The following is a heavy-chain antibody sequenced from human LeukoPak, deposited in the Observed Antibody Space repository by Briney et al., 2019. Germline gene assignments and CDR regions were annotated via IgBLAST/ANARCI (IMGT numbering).Heavy chain of an antibody. J-gene: IGHJ4*02. V-gene: IGHV5-51*01. CDR2: IYPGDSDT. CDR3: ARHAEGDYLDY. CDR1: GYSFTSYW. Sequence: GGSLKISCKGSGYSFTSYWIGWVRQVPGKGLAWMGIIYPGDSDTRYSPSFQGQVTISADKSISTAYLQWSSLKASDTAMYYCARHAEGDYLDYWGQGTLVTVSS.